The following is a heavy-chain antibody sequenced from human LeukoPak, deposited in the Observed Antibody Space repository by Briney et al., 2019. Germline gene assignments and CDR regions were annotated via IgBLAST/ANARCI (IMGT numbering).Heavy chain of an antibody. CDR1: GYTFTCYY. CDR2: INPNSGGT. D-gene: IGHD6-19*01. Sequence: GASVKVSCKASGYTFTCYYMHWVRQAPGQGLEWMGWINPNSGGTNYAQKFQGRVTMTRDTSISTAYMELSRLRSDDTAVYYCARGTVIAVYNWFDPWGQGTLVTVSS. CDR3: ARGTVIAVYNWFDP. J-gene: IGHJ5*02. V-gene: IGHV1-2*02.